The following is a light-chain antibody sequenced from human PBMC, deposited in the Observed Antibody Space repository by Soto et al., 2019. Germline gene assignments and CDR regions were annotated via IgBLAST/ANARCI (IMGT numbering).Light chain of an antibody. CDR1: SSDIGAYNY. CDR2: DVN. V-gene: IGLV2-14*01. Sequence: QSALTQPASVSGSPGQSITISCTGSSSDIGAYNYVSWYQQHPGKAPKLMIYDVNNRPSGVSNRFSGSKSGNTASLTISGLQAEDEADYYCSSYTSSITDVFGIGTKLTVL. CDR3: SSYTSSITDV. J-gene: IGLJ1*01.